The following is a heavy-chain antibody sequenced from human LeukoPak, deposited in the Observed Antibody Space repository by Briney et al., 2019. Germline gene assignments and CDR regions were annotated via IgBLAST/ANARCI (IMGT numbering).Heavy chain of an antibody. V-gene: IGHV1-69*04. D-gene: IGHD6-13*01. CDR2: IIPILGIA. CDR1: GGTFSSYA. CDR3: ATIAAAGSLVYDGAFDI. Sequence: ASVQVSCKASGGTFSSYAISWVRQAPGQGLEWMGRIIPILGIANYAQKFQGRVTITADKSTSTAYLELSSLRSEDTAVYYCATIAAAGSLVYDGAFDIWGQGTMVTVSS. J-gene: IGHJ3*02.